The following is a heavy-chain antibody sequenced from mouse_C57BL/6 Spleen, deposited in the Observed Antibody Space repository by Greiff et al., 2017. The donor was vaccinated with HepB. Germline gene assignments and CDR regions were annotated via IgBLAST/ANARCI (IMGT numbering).Heavy chain of an antibody. Sequence: QVQLKQSGAELARPGASVKMSCKASGYTFTSYTMHWVKQRPGQGLEWIGYINPSSGYTEYNQKFKDKATLTADKSSSTAYMQLSSLTSEDSAVYYCARSSYDGYPFDYWGQGTTLTVSS. J-gene: IGHJ2*01. V-gene: IGHV1-4*01. CDR3: ARSSYDGYPFDY. CDR1: GYTFTSYT. CDR2: INPSSGYT. D-gene: IGHD2-3*01.